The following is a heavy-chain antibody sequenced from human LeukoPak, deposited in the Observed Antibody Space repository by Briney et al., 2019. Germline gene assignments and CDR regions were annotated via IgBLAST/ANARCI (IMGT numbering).Heavy chain of an antibody. CDR1: GYTFTRYY. Sequence: ASVKVSCKASGYTFTRYYMHWVRQAPGQGLEWMGWINPNSGGTNYAQKFQGRVTMTRDTSISTAYMELSRLRSDDTAVYYCARDPITMVRGVNWFDLRGQGTLVTVSS. CDR3: ARDPITMVRGVNWFDL. D-gene: IGHD3-10*01. CDR2: INPNSGGT. J-gene: IGHJ5*02. V-gene: IGHV1-2*02.